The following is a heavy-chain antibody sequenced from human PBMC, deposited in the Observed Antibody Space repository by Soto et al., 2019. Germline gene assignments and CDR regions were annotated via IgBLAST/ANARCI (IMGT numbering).Heavy chain of an antibody. CDR2: IKQDGSEK. CDR3: ARTPPLSAGPNPDY. V-gene: IGHV3-7*03. Sequence: PGGSLRLSCAASGFTFGNYWMNWVRQAPGKGLEWVANIKQDGSEKYYVDSVKGRFTISRDNAKNSLYLQMNSLRAEDTAVYYCARTPPLSAGPNPDYWGQGSLVTVSS. CDR1: GFTFGNYW. D-gene: IGHD2-15*01. J-gene: IGHJ4*02.